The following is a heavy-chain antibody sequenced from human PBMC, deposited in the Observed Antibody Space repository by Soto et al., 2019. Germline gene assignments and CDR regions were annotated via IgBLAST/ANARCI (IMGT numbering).Heavy chain of an antibody. V-gene: IGHV4-39*01. CDR1: GGSISSSSYY. D-gene: IGHD3-9*01. CDR2: IYYSGST. CDR3: ARHQILTGYYSR. Sequence: SETLSLTCTVSGGSISSSSYYWGWIRQPPGKGLEWIGSIYYSGSTYYNPSLKSRVTISVDTSKNQFSLKLSSVTAADTAVYYCARHQILTGYYSRWCQGSLVTGSS. J-gene: IGHJ4*02.